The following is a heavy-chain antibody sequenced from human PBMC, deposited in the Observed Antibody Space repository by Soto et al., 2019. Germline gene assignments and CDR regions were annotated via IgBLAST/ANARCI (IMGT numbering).Heavy chain of an antibody. J-gene: IGHJ3*02. CDR2: ISSSGSTI. CDR3: ARRGCSSTSCYDAFDI. CDR1: GFTFSSYE. Sequence: GGSLRLSCAASGFTFSSYEMNWVRQAPGKGLEWVSYISSSGSTIYYADSVKGRFTISRDNAKNSLYLQMNSLRAEDTAVYYCARRGCSSTSCYDAFDIWGQGTMVTVSS. D-gene: IGHD2-2*01. V-gene: IGHV3-48*03.